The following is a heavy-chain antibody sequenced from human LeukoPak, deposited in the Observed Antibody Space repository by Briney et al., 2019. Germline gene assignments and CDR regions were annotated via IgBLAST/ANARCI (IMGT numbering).Heavy chain of an antibody. CDR3: ATYYYDSSGYRDYFDY. V-gene: IGHV1-2*02. J-gene: IGHJ4*02. CDR2: INPNSGGT. CDR1: GYTFTGYY. Sequence: ASVKVSCKASGYTFTGYYMHWVRQAPGQGLEWMGWINPNSGGTNYAQKFQGRVTMTRDTSISTAYMELSRLRSDDTAVCYCATYYYDSSGYRDYFDYWGQGTLVTVSP. D-gene: IGHD3-22*01.